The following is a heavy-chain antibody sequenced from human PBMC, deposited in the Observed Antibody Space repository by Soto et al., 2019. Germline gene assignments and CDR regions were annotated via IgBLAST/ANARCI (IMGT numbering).Heavy chain of an antibody. Sequence: SVKVSCKASGGSFGKSAINWVRQTPGQGLEWLGGFIPVYRTLNYAQKFQGRVTITADESTGTAYMTLSSLASDDTAVYYCAAGVIWIGYFTVDSWGQGTRVTVSS. CDR2: FIPVYRTL. CDR1: GGSFGKSA. D-gene: IGHD3-3*01. J-gene: IGHJ4*02. V-gene: IGHV1-69*13. CDR3: AAGVIWIGYFTVDS.